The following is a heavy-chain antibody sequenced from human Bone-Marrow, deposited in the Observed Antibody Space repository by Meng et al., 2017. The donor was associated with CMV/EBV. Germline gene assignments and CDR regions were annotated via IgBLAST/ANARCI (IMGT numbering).Heavy chain of an antibody. CDR2: ISAYNGNT. D-gene: IGHD4-23*01. J-gene: IGHJ4*02. CDR3: AKKRPMTTVVNGYFDY. CDR1: GYTFTSYG. Sequence: ASVKVSCKASGYTFTSYGISWVRQAPGQGLEWMGWISAYNGNTNYAQKLQGRVTMTTDTSTSTAYMELRSLRSDDTAVYYCAKKRPMTTVVNGYFDYWGQGTLVTVSS. V-gene: IGHV1-18*01.